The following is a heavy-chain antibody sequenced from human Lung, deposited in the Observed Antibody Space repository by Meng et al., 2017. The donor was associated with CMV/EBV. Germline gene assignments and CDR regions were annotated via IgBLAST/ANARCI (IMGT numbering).Heavy chain of an antibody. J-gene: IGHJ4*02. Sequence: SGXXLVXPTQTLTLTCTFSGFXLSTSGVGVGWIRQPPGKALEWLALIYWNDDKRYSPSLKSRLTITKDTSKNQVVLTMTNMDPVDTATYYCAHRPVSGAGKEEYYFDYWXQGPLVTVSS. CDR1: GFXLSTSGVG. CDR3: AHRPVSGAGKEEYYFDY. D-gene: IGHD6-19*01. V-gene: IGHV2-5*01. CDR2: IYWNDDK.